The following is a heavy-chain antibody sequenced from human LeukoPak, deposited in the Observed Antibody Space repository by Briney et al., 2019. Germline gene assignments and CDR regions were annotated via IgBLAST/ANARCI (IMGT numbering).Heavy chain of an antibody. CDR2: ISASGGST. V-gene: IGHV3-23*01. Sequence: GGSPRLSRAASGFTFSSYAMSWVRHAPGKGLEWVSAISASGGSTYYADSVKGGFTISRDNTKNTLYLQMNSLRAEDTVVYYCAKDLYSSGCYWFDPWGQGTLVTVSS. D-gene: IGHD6-19*01. CDR3: AKDLYSSGCYWFDP. J-gene: IGHJ5*02. CDR1: GFTFSSYA.